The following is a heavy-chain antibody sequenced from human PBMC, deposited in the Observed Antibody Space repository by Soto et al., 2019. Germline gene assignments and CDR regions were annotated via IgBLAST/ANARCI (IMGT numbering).Heavy chain of an antibody. CDR1: GGSFSAYH. J-gene: IGHJ5*02. D-gene: IGHD3-9*01. CDR2: INHGST. V-gene: IGHV4-34*01. Sequence: VQLVQWGAGLLKPSETLSLTCAGYGGSFSAYHWSWIRQPPGKGLEWIAEINHGSTNYNPSLKSRVTISEDTSKNQISLRLRSVTAADTAVYYCARGPKYFDSVDLWGQGTLVTVSS. CDR3: ARGPKYFDSVDL.